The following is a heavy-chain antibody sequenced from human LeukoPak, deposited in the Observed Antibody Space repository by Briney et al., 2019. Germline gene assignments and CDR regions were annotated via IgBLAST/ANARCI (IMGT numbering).Heavy chain of an antibody. D-gene: IGHD1-7*01. Sequence: ASVKVSCKASGYTFTSYGISWVRQAPGQGLEWMGWISAYNGNTNYAQMLQGRVTMTTDTSTSTAYMELRSLRSDDTAVYYCARSSRITGTRAAFDIWGQGTMVTVSS. V-gene: IGHV1-18*01. CDR2: ISAYNGNT. CDR1: GYTFTSYG. CDR3: ARSSRITGTRAAFDI. J-gene: IGHJ3*02.